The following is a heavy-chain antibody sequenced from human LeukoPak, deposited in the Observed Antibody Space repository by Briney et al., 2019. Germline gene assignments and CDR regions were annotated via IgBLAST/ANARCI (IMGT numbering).Heavy chain of an antibody. D-gene: IGHD2-15*01. Sequence: ASVKVSCKASGYNFTTYGVSWVRQAPGQRPEWMGWISCYNGNSKSSEKFQGRVTMTIETSTSTVYMELSSLRSEDTAIYYCAREVAIWGQGTLVTVSS. V-gene: IGHV1-18*01. CDR1: GYNFTTYG. CDR2: ISCYNGNS. CDR3: AREVAI. J-gene: IGHJ4*02.